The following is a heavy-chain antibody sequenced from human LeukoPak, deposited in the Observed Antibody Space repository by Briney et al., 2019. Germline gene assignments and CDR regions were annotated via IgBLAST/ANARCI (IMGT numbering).Heavy chain of an antibody. CDR3: ARDSSDWYYVDY. CDR2: VSGSGGNT. V-gene: IGHV3-23*01. CDR1: EFAFSRYA. D-gene: IGHD6-19*01. Sequence: PGESLRLSCAASEFAFSRYAMSWVRQAPGRGLEWVSAVSGSGGNTNYAETVRGRFTISRDNSKNALYLQMNTLRADDTAVYYCARDSSDWYYVDYWGQGTLVTVSS. J-gene: IGHJ4*02.